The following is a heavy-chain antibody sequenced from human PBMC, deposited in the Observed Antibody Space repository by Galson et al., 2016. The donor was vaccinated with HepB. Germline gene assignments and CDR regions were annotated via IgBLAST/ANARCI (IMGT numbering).Heavy chain of an antibody. V-gene: IGHV3-48*03. Sequence: SLRLSCAASGFSFSYHVMNWVRQAPGKGLEWVSYISDSGIYYADSVRGRFTISRDNAKETLYLQTNSLRAEDTAVYYCARDRIPDRYYGLSVWGHGTTVTVSS. J-gene: IGHJ6*02. CDR3: ARDRIPDRYYGLSV. D-gene: IGHD1-14*01. CDR1: GFSFSYHV. CDR2: ISDSGI.